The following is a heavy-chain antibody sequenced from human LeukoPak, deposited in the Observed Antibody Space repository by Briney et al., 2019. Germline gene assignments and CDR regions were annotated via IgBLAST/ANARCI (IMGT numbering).Heavy chain of an antibody. D-gene: IGHD4-23*01. CDR3: ARQEYGGYDY. CDR1: GFTFTTYT. V-gene: IGHV3-64*01. J-gene: IGHJ4*02. Sequence: PGESLKISCAASGFTFTTYTMHWVRQAPGKGLESVSAIIGGGDSTYYANSVKGRFTISRDNSKNTLYLQMDSLRAEDLAVYFCARQEYGGYDYWGQGTLVTVSA. CDR2: IIGGGDST.